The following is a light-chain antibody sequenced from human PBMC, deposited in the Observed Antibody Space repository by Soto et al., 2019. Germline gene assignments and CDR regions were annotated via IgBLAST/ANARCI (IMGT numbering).Light chain of an antibody. CDR3: QQRSNWTLT. V-gene: IGKV3-11*01. CDR2: DAS. CDR1: QSVSSY. Sequence: EIVLTQSPATLSLSPGERATLSCRASQSVSSYLAWYQQKTGQAPRLLIYDASNTATGIPARFSGSGSGTDFTLTISSLEPEDFAVYYCQQRSNWTLTVGGGTKVDIK. J-gene: IGKJ4*01.